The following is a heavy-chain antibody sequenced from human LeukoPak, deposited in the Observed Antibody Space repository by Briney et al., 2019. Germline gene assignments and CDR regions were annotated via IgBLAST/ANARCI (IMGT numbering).Heavy chain of an antibody. CDR2: IKEDGSGK. CDR1: GFTFNRYW. J-gene: IGHJ1*01. Sequence: GGSLRLSCAASGFTFNRYWMSWVRQAPGKGLEWVANIKEDGSGKYYVDSVKGRFTISRDNAKNSLYLQMNSLRAEDTAVYYCARDGTYCSGSSCGEAEYFQDWGQGTLVTVSS. CDR3: ARDGTYCSGSSCGEAEYFQD. D-gene: IGHD2-15*01. V-gene: IGHV3-7*01.